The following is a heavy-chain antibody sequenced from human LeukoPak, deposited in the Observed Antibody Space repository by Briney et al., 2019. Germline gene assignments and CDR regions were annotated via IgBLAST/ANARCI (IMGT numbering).Heavy chain of an antibody. CDR2: IYPGDSDT. CDR1: GYSFTSYW. Sequence: GESLKISCKGSGYSFTSYWIGWVRQMPGEGLEWMGIIYPGDSDTRYSPSFQGQVTISADKSISTAYLQWSSLKASDTAMYCCARHPHYYGSGSFIDYWGQGTLVTVSS. D-gene: IGHD3-10*01. J-gene: IGHJ4*02. CDR3: ARHPHYYGSGSFIDY. V-gene: IGHV5-51*01.